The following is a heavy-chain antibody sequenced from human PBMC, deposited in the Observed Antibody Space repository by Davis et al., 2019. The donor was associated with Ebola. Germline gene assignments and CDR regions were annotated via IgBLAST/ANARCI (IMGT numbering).Heavy chain of an antibody. J-gene: IGHJ3*01. CDR1: GDSVSRKIAA. D-gene: IGHD3-10*01. V-gene: IGHV6-1*01. CDR2: TYLRSTWYT. CDR3: VKSYYLDSFDL. Sequence: SQTLSLTCAISGDSVSRKIAAWNWIRQSTSRGLEWLGRTYLRSTWYTDYAVSLKGRITLNTDTSKNLFSLHLTSVTPEDTAVYYCVKSYYLDSFDLWGQGTMVTVPS.